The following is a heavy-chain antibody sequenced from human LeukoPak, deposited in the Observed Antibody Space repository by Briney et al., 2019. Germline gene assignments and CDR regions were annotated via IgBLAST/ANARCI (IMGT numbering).Heavy chain of an antibody. V-gene: IGHV3-21*06. Sequence: GGSLRLSCSASGFTFGSYTMNWVRQARGKGLEWVSSISSKSIYIFYADSVKGRFTISRDNAKNTVYLQMNRLRAEDTAVYYCARGLDDYGSGSYSGDWGQGTLVTVSS. D-gene: IGHD3-10*01. J-gene: IGHJ1*01. CDR3: ARGLDDYGSGSYSGD. CDR2: ISSKSIYI. CDR1: GFTFGSYT.